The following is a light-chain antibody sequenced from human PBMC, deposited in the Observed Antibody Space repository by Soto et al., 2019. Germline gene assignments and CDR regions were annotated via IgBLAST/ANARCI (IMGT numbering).Light chain of an antibody. Sequence: DIQMTQSPSSLSASVGDRVTIACRASQGISKYLAWYQQKPGKVPKLLIYAASTLQSGVPSRYSGSGSGTDFTLTISSLQPGDVATYYCQKYNSAPLTFGGGTKVEIK. CDR3: QKYNSAPLT. V-gene: IGKV1-27*01. J-gene: IGKJ4*01. CDR1: QGISKY. CDR2: AAS.